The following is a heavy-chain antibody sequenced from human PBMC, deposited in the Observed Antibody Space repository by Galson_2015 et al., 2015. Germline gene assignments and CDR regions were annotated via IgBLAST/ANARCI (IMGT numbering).Heavy chain of an antibody. CDR2: IIPIFGTA. V-gene: IGHV1-69*13. Sequence: SVKVSCKASGGTFSSYAISWVRQAPGQGLEWMGGIIPIFGTANYAQKFQGRVTITADESTSTAYMELSSLRSEDTAVYYCARDIEDGGYCSGGSCNTKSDYWGQGTLVTVSS. J-gene: IGHJ4*02. D-gene: IGHD2-15*01. CDR3: ARDIEDGGYCSGGSCNTKSDY. CDR1: GGTFSSYA.